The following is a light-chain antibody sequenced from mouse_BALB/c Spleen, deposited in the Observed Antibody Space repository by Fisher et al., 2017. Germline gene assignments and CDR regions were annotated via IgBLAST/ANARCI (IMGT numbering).Light chain of an antibody. J-gene: IGKJ1*01. CDR2: DTS. Sequence: IVLTQSPAIMSASPGEKVTMTCSASSSVSYMYWYQQKPGSSPRLLIYDTSNLASGVPSRFSGSGSGTSYSLTISSMEAEDAATYYCHQRSSWTFGGGTKLEIK. CDR1: SSVSY. V-gene: IGKV4-55*01. CDR3: HQRSSWT.